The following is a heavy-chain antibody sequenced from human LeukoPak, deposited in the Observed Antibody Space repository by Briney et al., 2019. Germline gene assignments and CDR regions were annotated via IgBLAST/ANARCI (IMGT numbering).Heavy chain of an antibody. CDR2: TRNKANSYIT. V-gene: IGHV3-72*01. CDR1: GFTFSDHF. D-gene: IGHD1-26*01. CDR3: ASIRGTFGY. Sequence: GGSLRLSCAASGFTFSDHFLDWVRQAPGKGLEGVGRTRNKANSYITEYAASVKGRFTISRDDSKNSLYLQMCCLKTDDTAMYYCASIRGTFGYWGQGTLVTVSS. J-gene: IGHJ4*02.